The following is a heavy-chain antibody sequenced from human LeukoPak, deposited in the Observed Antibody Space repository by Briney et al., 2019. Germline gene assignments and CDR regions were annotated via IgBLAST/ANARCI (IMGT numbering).Heavy chain of an antibody. CDR1: GSTFSSYG. Sequence: GGSLRLSCAASGSTFSSYGMHWVRQAPGKGLEWVAVISYDGSNKYYADSVKGRFTISRDNSKNTLYLQMNSLRAEDTAVYYCAKDYYDSSGYFDYWGQGTLVTVPS. J-gene: IGHJ4*02. CDR3: AKDYYDSSGYFDY. V-gene: IGHV3-30*18. CDR2: ISYDGSNK. D-gene: IGHD3-22*01.